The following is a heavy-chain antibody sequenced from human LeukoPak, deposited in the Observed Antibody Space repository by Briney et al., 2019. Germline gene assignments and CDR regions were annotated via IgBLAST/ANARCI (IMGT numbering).Heavy chain of an antibody. CDR3: GNTIIEDAFDI. CDR2: ISWNSGSI. Sequence: GGSLRLSCAASGSTFDDYAMHWVRQAPGKGLEWVSGISWNSGSIGYADSVKGRFTIPRDNAKNSLYLQMNSLRAENSALYYCGNTIIEDAFDIWGQGTMVTVSS. D-gene: IGHD3-22*01. V-gene: IGHV3-9*01. J-gene: IGHJ3*02. CDR1: GSTFDDYA.